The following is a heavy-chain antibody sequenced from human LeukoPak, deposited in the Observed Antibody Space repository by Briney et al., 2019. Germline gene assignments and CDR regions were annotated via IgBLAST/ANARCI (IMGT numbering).Heavy chain of an antibody. J-gene: IGHJ4*02. CDR1: GYTFTSYY. D-gene: IGHD3-3*01. CDR2: ISAYNGNT. CDR3: ARAANDFWSGYGDY. Sequence: ASVKVSCKASGYTFTSYYMHWVRQAPGQGLEWMGWISAYNGNTNYAQKLQGRVTMTTDTSTSTAYMELRSLRSDDTAVYYCARAANDFWSGYGDYWGQGTLVTVSS. V-gene: IGHV1-18*04.